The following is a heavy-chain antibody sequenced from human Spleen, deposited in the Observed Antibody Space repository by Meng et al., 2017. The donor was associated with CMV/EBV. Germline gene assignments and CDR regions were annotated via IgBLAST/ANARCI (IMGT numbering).Heavy chain of an antibody. CDR1: GGTFSSYT. CDR3: ARDHSGEYGY. D-gene: IGHD3-10*01. V-gene: IGHV1-2*02. J-gene: IGHJ4*02. Sequence: ASVKVSCKASGGTFSSYTISWVRQAPGQGLEWMGWINPNSGGTNYAQKFQGRVTMTRDTSISTAYMELSRLRSDDTAVYHCARDHSGEYGYWGQGTLVTVSS. CDR2: INPNSGGT.